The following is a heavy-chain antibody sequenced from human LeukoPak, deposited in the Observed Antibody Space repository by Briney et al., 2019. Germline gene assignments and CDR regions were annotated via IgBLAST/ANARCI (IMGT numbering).Heavy chain of an antibody. CDR2: IYYSGST. CDR3: ARDGPSTFDP. CDR1: GGSISSYY. V-gene: IGHV4-59*01. Sequence: PSETLSLTCTVSGGSISSYYWSWIRQPPGKGLEWIGYIYYSGSTNYNPSLKSRVTISVDTSKNQFSLKLSSVTAADTAVYYCARDGPSTFDPWGQGTLSPSPQ. J-gene: IGHJ5*02. D-gene: IGHD2-2*01.